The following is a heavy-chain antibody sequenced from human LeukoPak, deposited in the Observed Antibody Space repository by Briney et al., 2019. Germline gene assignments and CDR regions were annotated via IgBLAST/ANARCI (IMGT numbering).Heavy chain of an antibody. V-gene: IGHV5-51*01. CDR3: ARRGDGYKLDV. Sequence: GESLKITCKTSGYSFSDSWIAWVRQMPGKGLEWMGIIYPGDSDTTDSRYSPSFQGQVTISADNSISTAYLQWSRLKASDTATHYCARRGDGYKLDVSGKGTTVTVSS. CDR1: GYSFSDSW. J-gene: IGHJ6*04. CDR2: IYPGDSDT. D-gene: IGHD5-24*01.